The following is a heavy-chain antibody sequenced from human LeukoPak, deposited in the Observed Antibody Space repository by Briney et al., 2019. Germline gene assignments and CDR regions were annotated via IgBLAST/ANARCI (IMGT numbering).Heavy chain of an antibody. D-gene: IGHD3-22*01. CDR2: IFYSGTT. Sequence: PSETLSLTCTGSGGSISNSYWSWIRQPPGKGLEWIGYIFYSGTTNYHPSLKSRVTISVDTSKNQFSLKLSSVTAADTAVYYCARVSPEYYYDSSGALVGAFDIWGQGTMVTVSS. V-gene: IGHV4-59*01. CDR1: GGSISNSY. J-gene: IGHJ3*02. CDR3: ARVSPEYYYDSSGALVGAFDI.